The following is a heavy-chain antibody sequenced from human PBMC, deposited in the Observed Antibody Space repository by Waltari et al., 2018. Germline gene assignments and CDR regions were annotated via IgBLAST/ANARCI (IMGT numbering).Heavy chain of an antibody. V-gene: IGHV1-8*02. CDR1: GYTFTSYD. D-gene: IGHD2-2*01. J-gene: IGHJ6*02. Sequence: QVQLVQSGAEVKKPGASVKVSCKASGYTFTSYDINWVRQATAQGLEWMGWMNPNSGNTGYAQNFQGRVTMPRNTSIGTAYMGLSNLRSEDTAVYYSARYCSSTSCFHYSYGMDVWGQGTTVTVSS. CDR2: MNPNSGNT. CDR3: ARYCSSTSCFHYSYGMDV.